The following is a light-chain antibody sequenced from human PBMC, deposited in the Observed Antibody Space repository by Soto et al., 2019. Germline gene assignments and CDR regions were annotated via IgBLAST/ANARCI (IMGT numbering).Light chain of an antibody. J-gene: IGKJ3*01. CDR3: QESYTAPLT. V-gene: IGKV1-39*01. CDR2: AAS. CDR1: QSISSY. Sequence: DIQMTQSPSSLSASVGDRVTITCRASQSISSYLNWYQQKPGQAPKLLIYAASSLQSGVPARFSGSGSGTDFTLTISRLQPEDFATYYCQESYTAPLTFGPGTKVDIK.